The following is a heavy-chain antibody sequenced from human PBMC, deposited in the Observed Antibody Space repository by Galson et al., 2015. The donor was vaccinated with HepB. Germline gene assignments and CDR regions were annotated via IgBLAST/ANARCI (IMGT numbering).Heavy chain of an antibody. CDR2: IIPFFGTT. Sequence: SVKVSCKASGGSFSSFGTSWVRQAPGQGSEWMGEIIPFFGTTNYAPKFQGRVTISADISTSTVYMEMSSLTSDDTAMYYCARPAARGIFFHFWGQGTVVTVSS. J-gene: IGHJ4*02. D-gene: IGHD3-10*01. CDR3: ARPAARGIFFHF. CDR1: GGSFSSFG. V-gene: IGHV1-69*06.